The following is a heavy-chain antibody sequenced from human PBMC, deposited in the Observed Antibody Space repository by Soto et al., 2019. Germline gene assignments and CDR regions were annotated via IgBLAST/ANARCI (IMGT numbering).Heavy chain of an antibody. CDR1: GGTFSSYA. J-gene: IGHJ4*02. CDR3: ARGVHYDSSGYYYFY. Sequence: ASVKFSCKASGGTFSSYAISWVRQAPGQGLLWVGGIIPIFGTANYAQKFQGRVTITADESTNTAYMELRSLRSEDTAVYYCARGVHYDSSGYYYFYWGQGTLVTVSS. V-gene: IGHV1-69*13. D-gene: IGHD3-22*01. CDR2: IIPIFGTA.